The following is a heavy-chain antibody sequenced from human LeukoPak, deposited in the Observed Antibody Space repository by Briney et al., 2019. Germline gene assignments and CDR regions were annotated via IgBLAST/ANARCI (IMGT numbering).Heavy chain of an antibody. Sequence: ASVKVSCKASGYTFTGYYMHWVRQAPGQGLEWMGWINPNSGGTNYAQKFQGRVTMTRDTFISTAYMELSRLRSDDTAVYYCARELVLRGYYYYGMDVWGQGTTVTVSS. CDR2: INPNSGGT. CDR3: ARELVLRGYYYYGMDV. J-gene: IGHJ6*02. D-gene: IGHD6-13*01. CDR1: GYTFTGYY. V-gene: IGHV1-2*02.